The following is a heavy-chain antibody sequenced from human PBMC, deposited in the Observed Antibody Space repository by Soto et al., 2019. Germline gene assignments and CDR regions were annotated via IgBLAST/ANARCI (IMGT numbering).Heavy chain of an antibody. J-gene: IGHJ4*02. Sequence: QVQLVQSGAEVKKPGASVKVSCKASGYTFTGYYMHWVRQAPGQGLEWMGWINPNSGGTNYAQKFQGRVTMTMDTSISTANMELSRLRSDDTAVYYCARDGEFANYYDSSGYYGLIDYWGQGTMVTVSS. D-gene: IGHD3-22*01. CDR1: GYTFTGYY. CDR2: INPNSGGT. CDR3: ARDGEFANYYDSSGYYGLIDY. V-gene: IGHV1-2*02.